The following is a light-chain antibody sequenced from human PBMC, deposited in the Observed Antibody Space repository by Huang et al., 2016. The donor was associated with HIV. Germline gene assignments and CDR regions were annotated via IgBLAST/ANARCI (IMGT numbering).Light chain of an antibody. CDR2: DAY. J-gene: IGKJ5*01. Sequence: EIVLTQSPATLSLSPGERATLSCRASQSVSSYLAWYQQKPGQAPRLLIYDAYNRATGIPARFSGRWSGTDFTLTISSLEPEDFAVYYCQQRSNWPPAIGQGTRLEIK. CDR3: QQRSNWPPA. CDR1: QSVSSY. V-gene: IGKV3-11*01.